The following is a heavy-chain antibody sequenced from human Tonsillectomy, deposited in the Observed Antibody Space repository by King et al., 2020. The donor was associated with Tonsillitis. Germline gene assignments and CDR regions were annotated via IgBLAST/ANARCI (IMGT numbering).Heavy chain of an antibody. CDR2: ITGSGGST. CDR3: AKDLMVRGGDWYFDL. V-gene: IGHV3-23*04. D-gene: IGHD3-10*01. CDR1: GFTFSSYV. Sequence: VQLVESGGGLVQPGGSLRLSCAASGFTFSSYVMTWVRQAPGKGLEWVSGITGSGGSTYYADSVKGRFTISRDNSKNTLYLQMNSLRAEDTAVYYCAKDLMVRGGDWYFDLWGRGTLVTVSS. J-gene: IGHJ2*01.